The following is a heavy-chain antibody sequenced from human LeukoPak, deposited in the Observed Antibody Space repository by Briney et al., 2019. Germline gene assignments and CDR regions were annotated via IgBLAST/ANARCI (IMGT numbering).Heavy chain of an antibody. J-gene: IGHJ6*02. D-gene: IGHD3-9*01. CDR3: ARGHRRPESVLRYFDWSPSFYYYYGMDV. CDR2: INHSGST. V-gene: IGHV4-34*01. CDR1: GGSFSGYY. Sequence: SETLSLTCAVYGGSFSGYYWSWIRQPPGKGLEWIGEINHSGSTNYNPSLKSRVTISVDTSKNQFSLKLSSVTAADTAVYYCARGHRRPESVLRYFDWSPSFYYYYGMDVWGQGTTVTVSS.